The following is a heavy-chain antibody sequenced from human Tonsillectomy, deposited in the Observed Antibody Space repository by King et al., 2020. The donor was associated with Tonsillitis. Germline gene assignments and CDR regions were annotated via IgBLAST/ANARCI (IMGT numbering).Heavy chain of an antibody. CDR3: ARAEDRSGWFDGYDL. V-gene: IGHV3-7*01. CDR2: INGDGSAK. CDR1: GFSFNHFW. Sequence: VQLVESGGGLVQPGGSLRLSCSASGFSFNHFWMNWVRQAPEKGLEWVANINGDGSAKTYVDSVKGRFTISRENDKNSLYLQRNSLRAEDTAVYYCARAEDRSGWFDGYDLWGQGTTVTVSS. D-gene: IGHD6-19*01. J-gene: IGHJ3*01.